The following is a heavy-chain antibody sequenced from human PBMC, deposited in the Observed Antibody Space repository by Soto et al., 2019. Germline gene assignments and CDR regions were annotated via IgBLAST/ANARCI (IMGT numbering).Heavy chain of an antibody. Sequence: PGGSLRLSCAASGFTFSSYAMSLVRQSPGKGLEWVSAISVSGGSTYYADSVKGRFTISRENSKNTLYLQMNSLRAEDTAVYYCAKDGRWPTSEIDYWGQGTLVTVSS. CDR3: AKDGRWPTSEIDY. V-gene: IGHV3-23*01. D-gene: IGHD2-15*01. J-gene: IGHJ4*02. CDR2: ISVSGGST. CDR1: GFTFSSYA.